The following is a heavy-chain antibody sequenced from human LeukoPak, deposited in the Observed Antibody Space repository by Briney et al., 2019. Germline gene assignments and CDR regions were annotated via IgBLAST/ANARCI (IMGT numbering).Heavy chain of an antibody. Sequence: PGGSLRLSCAASGFTFSSYAMSWVRQAPGKGLDWVSAISGSGGSTYYADSVKGRFTISRDNSKNALYLQMNSLRAEDTAVYYCAKEPTVSIEHRFDYWGQGTLVTVSS. D-gene: IGHD4-11*01. V-gene: IGHV3-23*01. J-gene: IGHJ4*02. CDR2: ISGSGGST. CDR1: GFTFSSYA. CDR3: AKEPTVSIEHRFDY.